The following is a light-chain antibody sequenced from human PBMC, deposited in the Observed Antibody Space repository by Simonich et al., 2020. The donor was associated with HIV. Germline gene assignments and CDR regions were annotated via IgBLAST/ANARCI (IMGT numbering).Light chain of an antibody. CDR2: FAS. J-gene: IGKJ4*01. V-gene: IGKV1-NL1*01. Sequence: DSQMTQSPSSPSASVGDRVTNTCRASQSISSYLNWYQKKPGKAPKLLLYFASRLESGVPSRFSGSGSGTDYTLTISSLQPEDFAAYYCQQFYTSVVTFGGGTKVEI. CDR1: QSISSY. CDR3: QQFYTSVVT.